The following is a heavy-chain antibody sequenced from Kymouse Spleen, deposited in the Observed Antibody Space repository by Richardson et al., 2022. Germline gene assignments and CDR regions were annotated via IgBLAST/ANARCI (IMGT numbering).Heavy chain of an antibody. CDR2: INHSGST. Sequence: QVQLQQWGAGLLKPSETLSLTCAVYGGSFSGYYWSWIRQPPGKGLEWIGEINHSGSTNYNPSLKSRVTISVDTSKNQFSLKLSSVTAADTAVYYCARCIVLRFLECLYGMDVWGQGTTVTVSS. D-gene: IGHD3-3*01. CDR3: ARCIVLRFLECLYGMDV. J-gene: IGHJ6*02. CDR1: GGSFSGYY. V-gene: IGHV4-34*01.